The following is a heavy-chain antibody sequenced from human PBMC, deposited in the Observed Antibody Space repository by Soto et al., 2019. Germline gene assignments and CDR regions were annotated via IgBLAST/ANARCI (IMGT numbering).Heavy chain of an antibody. J-gene: IGHJ6*02. CDR2: ISYDGRNK. Sequence: QVQLVESGGGVVQPGRSLRLSCAASGFTFSTYGIHWVRQAPGKGLEWVAVISYDGRNKYSADSVKGRFTISRDNSKNTLYLQMNSLRAEDTAVYYCAKGRGPYYDYYRMDVWGQGTTVTVSS. CDR1: GFTFSTYG. V-gene: IGHV3-30*18. D-gene: IGHD3-10*01. CDR3: AKGRGPYYDYYRMDV.